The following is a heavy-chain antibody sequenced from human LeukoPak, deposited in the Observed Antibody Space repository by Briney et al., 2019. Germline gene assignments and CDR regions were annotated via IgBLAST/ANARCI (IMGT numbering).Heavy chain of an antibody. CDR1: GFTFSSYW. V-gene: IGHV3-74*01. CDR2: INRDGSST. J-gene: IGHJ6*03. Sequence: GGSLRLSCADSGFTFSSYWMHWVRQAPGKGLVWVSRINRDGSSTSYADSVKGRFTISRDNAKNTLYLQMNSLRAEDTAVYYCVSGYDNYYYYYYMDVWGKGTTVTVSS. D-gene: IGHD5-12*01. CDR3: VSGYDNYYYYYYMDV.